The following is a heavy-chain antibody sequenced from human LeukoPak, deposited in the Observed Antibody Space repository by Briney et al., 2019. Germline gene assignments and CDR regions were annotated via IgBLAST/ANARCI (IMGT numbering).Heavy chain of an antibody. D-gene: IGHD6-19*01. CDR1: GGSISSYY. Sequence: SETLSLTCTVPGGSISSYYWSWIRQPAGKGLEWIGRIYTSGSTNYNPSLKSRVTMSVDTSKNQFSLKLSSVTAADTAVYYCARLRYSSGWYLGGMDVWGQGTTVTVSS. CDR3: ARLRYSSGWYLGGMDV. V-gene: IGHV4-4*07. CDR2: IYTSGST. J-gene: IGHJ6*02.